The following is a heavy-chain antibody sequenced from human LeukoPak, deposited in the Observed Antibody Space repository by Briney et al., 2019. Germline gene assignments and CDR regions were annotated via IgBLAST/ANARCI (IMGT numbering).Heavy chain of an antibody. CDR2: IYYSGSI. J-gene: IGHJ4*02. D-gene: IGHD1-26*01. V-gene: IGHV4-28*05. CDR1: GGSISRSNW. CDR3: ARNGPGGSFDY. Sequence: ASETLSLTCAVSGGSISRSNWWSWVRQPPGKGLEWIGYIYYSGSIYYNPSLKSRVTMSVDTSKNQFSLKLYSVTAVDTAMYYCARNGPGGSFDYWGQGTLVTVSS.